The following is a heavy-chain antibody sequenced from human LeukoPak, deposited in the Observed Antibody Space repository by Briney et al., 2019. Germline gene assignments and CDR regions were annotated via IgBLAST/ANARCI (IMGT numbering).Heavy chain of an antibody. D-gene: IGHD2-15*01. CDR2: IRYDGSNK. Sequence: PGRSLRLSCAASGFTFSSYGMHWVRQAPGKGLEWVAFIRYDGSNKYYADSVKGRFTISRDNSKNTVYLQMNSLRAEDTAVYYCAKHGLPLVVISAPLDYWGQGTLVTVAS. CDR1: GFTFSSYG. CDR3: AKHGLPLVVISAPLDY. V-gene: IGHV3-30*02. J-gene: IGHJ4*02.